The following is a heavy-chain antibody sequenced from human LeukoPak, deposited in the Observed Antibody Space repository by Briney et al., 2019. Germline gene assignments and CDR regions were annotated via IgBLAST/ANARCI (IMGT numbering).Heavy chain of an antibody. Sequence: PGGSLRLSCAASGFTFASDAMGWVRQAPGKGLEWVSGINSGGDGTYYSDSVKGRFTISRDNSRSTLYLQMNSLRAEDTAVYYCARDEVGTPVTTSYFQHWGQGTLVTVSS. CDR1: GFTFASDA. J-gene: IGHJ1*01. V-gene: IGHV3-23*01. D-gene: IGHD4-17*01. CDR2: INSGGDGT. CDR3: ARDEVGTPVTTSYFQH.